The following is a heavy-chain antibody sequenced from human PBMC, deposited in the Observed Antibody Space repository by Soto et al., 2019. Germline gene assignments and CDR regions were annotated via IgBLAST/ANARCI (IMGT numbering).Heavy chain of an antibody. J-gene: IGHJ4*02. CDR2: IDCDDYK. CDR1: GFSLSTSGMC. Sequence: GPTLVNPTQTLTLTCTFSGFSLSTSGMCVSWIRQPPGKALEWLALIDCDDYKYYSTSLMTSLTISKDTSKNQVVLTMTKMDPVDTATYYCARTTMVRGGAIDYWGQGTLVTVSS. CDR3: ARTTMVRGGAIDY. V-gene: IGHV2-70*01. D-gene: IGHD3-10*01.